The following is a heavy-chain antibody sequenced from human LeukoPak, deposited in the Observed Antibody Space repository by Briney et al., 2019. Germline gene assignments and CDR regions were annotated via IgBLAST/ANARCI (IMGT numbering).Heavy chain of an antibody. V-gene: IGHV3-20*01. J-gene: IGHJ6*02. CDR2: INWNGGST. CDR3: ARDGSGSYYLSYYGMDV. D-gene: IGHD3-10*01. CDR1: GFTFDDYG. Sequence: GGSLRLSCAASGFTFDDYGMSWVRQAPGKGLEWVSGINWNGGSTGYADSVKGRFTISRDNAKNSLYLQMNSLRAEGTALYHCARDGSGSYYLSYYGMDVWGQGTTVTVSS.